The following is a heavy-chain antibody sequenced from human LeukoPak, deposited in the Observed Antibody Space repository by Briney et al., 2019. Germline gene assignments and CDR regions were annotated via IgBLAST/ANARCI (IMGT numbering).Heavy chain of an antibody. CDR1: GFTFSNYG. J-gene: IGHJ4*02. D-gene: IGHD1-7*01. CDR3: AKDSYGQNWNYGIRYFDY. V-gene: IGHV3-33*06. CDR2: IWYDGSDK. Sequence: PGGSLRLSCAASGFTFSNYGMHWVRQAPGKGLEGVAVIWYDGSDKYYADSVKGRFTISRDNSKNTMYLQMNSLRAEDTAVYYCAKDSYGQNWNYGIRYFDYWGQGTLLTVSS.